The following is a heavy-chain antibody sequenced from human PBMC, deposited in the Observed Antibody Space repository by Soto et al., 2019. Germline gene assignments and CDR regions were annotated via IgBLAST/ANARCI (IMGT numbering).Heavy chain of an antibody. V-gene: IGHV3-74*01. CDR2: SNSDGSST. Sequence: PGGSLRLSCTASGFTFSGLWMHWVRQAPRKGLVWVSHSNSDGSSTSYADSLKGRFTISRDNAKNTLYLQMNSLRVEDTAVYYCARETIRSFDIWGQGTMVTVSS. CDR1: GFTFSGLW. J-gene: IGHJ3*02. CDR3: ARETIRSFDI. D-gene: IGHD3-9*01.